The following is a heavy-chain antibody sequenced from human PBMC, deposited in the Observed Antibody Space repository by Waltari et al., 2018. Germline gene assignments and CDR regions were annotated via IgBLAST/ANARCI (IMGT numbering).Heavy chain of an antibody. V-gene: IGHV3-23*01. CDR1: GFTFSSYG. D-gene: IGHD3-10*01. J-gene: IGHJ4*02. Sequence: EVQLLESGGGLVQPGGSLRLSCVASGFTFSSYGMTWVRQAPGKGLGWVAGISGSGDSIYYANSVKGRFTISRDKSKNTVYLQMNSLRGEDTAVYYCAKDQGDWSRYYGSGTYMVVWGQGALVTVSS. CDR3: AKDQGDWSRYYGSGTYMVV. CDR2: ISGSGDSI.